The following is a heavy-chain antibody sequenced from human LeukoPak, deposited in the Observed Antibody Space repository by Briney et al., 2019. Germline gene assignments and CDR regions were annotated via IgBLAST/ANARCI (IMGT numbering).Heavy chain of an antibody. Sequence: PGASLRLSCVASGFTFSSYAMNWVRQAPGKGLEWVSAISDTTYYADSVKGRFTISRDNSKNMLYLQVNSLRAEDTAVYYCAKGGPFDIDSFSPLCDFWGRGTLVTVSS. V-gene: IGHV3-23*01. CDR3: AKGGPFDIDSFSPLCDF. D-gene: IGHD2/OR15-2a*01. J-gene: IGHJ4*02. CDR2: ISDTT. CDR1: GFTFSSYA.